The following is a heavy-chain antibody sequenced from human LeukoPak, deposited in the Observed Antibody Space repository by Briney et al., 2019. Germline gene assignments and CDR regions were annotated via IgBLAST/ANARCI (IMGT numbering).Heavy chain of an antibody. D-gene: IGHD2-15*01. CDR1: GGSISSGSYY. Sequence: SQTLSLTCTVSGGSISSGSYYWSWIRQPAGKGLEWVGRIYTSGSTNYNPSLKSRVTISVDPSKNQFSLKLSSVTAADTAVYYCARQVVVAANIYYFDYWGQGTLVTVSS. J-gene: IGHJ4*02. V-gene: IGHV4-61*02. CDR3: ARQVVVAANIYYFDY. CDR2: IYTSGST.